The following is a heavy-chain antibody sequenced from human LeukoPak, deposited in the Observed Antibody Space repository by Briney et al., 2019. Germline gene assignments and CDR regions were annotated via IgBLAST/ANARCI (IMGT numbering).Heavy chain of an antibody. D-gene: IGHD2-21*02. V-gene: IGHV3-30*02. CDR3: AKDSGDYVIDF. Sequence: PGGSLRLSCAAAGFGFSSYGMHWVRQAPGKGLEWVAFIWYDGSNQDYADSVKGRFTISRDNSKNTLDLQMNSLRAEDTAVYYCAKDSGDYVIDFWGQGTLATVSS. J-gene: IGHJ4*02. CDR2: IWYDGSNQ. CDR1: GFGFSSYG.